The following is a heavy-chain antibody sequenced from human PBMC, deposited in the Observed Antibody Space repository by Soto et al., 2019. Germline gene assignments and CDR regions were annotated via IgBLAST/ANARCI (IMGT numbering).Heavy chain of an antibody. V-gene: IGHV5-10-1*01. CDR3: ARQGSSSSTGYYYYGMDV. Sequence: GESLKISCKGSGYSFTSYWISWVRQMPGKGLEWMGRIDPSDSYTNYSPSFQGHVTIPADKSISTAYLQWSSLKASDTAMYYCARQGSSSSTGYYYYGMDVWGQGTTVTVSS. CDR2: IDPSDSYT. CDR1: GYSFTSYW. J-gene: IGHJ6*02. D-gene: IGHD6-6*01.